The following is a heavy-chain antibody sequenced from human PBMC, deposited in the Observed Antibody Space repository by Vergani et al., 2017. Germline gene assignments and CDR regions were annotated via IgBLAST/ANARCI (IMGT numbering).Heavy chain of an antibody. Sequence: QVQLQESGPGLVKPSETLSLTCTVSGCSISSYYWSWIRQPPGKGLEWIGYIYYSGSTNYNPSLKTRVTISVDTSKNQFSLKLSSVTAADTAVYYCAGSVTGYYYYGMDVWGQGTTVTVSS. CDR2: IYYSGST. CDR3: AGSVTGYYYYGMDV. V-gene: IGHV4-59*01. J-gene: IGHJ6*02. D-gene: IGHD7-27*01. CDR1: GCSISSYY.